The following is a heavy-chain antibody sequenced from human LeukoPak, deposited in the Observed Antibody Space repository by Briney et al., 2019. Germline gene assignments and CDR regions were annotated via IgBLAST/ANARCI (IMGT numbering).Heavy chain of an antibody. Sequence: PGGSLRLSCAASGFTFSSYAMHWVRQAPGKGLEWVAVISYDGSNKYYADSVKGRFTISRDNSKNTLYLQMNSLRAEDTAVYYCARVYSSSWSRFGPWGQGTLVTVSS. CDR2: ISYDGSNK. CDR1: GFTFSSYA. V-gene: IGHV3-30*04. D-gene: IGHD6-13*01. CDR3: ARVYSSSWSRFGP. J-gene: IGHJ5*02.